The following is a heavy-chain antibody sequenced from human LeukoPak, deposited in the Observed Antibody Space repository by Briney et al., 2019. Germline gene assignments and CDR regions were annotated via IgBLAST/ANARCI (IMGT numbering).Heavy chain of an antibody. V-gene: IGHV4-39*07. CDR3: ARALGLRGPFYFDY. D-gene: IGHD3/OR15-3a*01. J-gene: IGHJ4*02. Sequence: PSETLSLTCTVSGGSISSSSYYWGWIRQPPGKGLEWIGSIYYSGSTYYNPSLKSRVTISVDTSKNQFSLKLSSVTAADTAVYYCARALGLRGPFYFDYWGQGTLVTVSS. CDR2: IYYSGST. CDR1: GGSISSSSYY.